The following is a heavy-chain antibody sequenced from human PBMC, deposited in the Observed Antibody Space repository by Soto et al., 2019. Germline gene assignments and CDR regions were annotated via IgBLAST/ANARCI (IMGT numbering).Heavy chain of an antibody. Sequence: QVQLVQSGAEVKKPGSSVKVSCKTSGVSFNNNGIGWVRQAPGHGLEWMGGVSPPFRTSNYARKFQGRISITADAYTGTVNMELSSLTSDDTAQYYCARVLYYGSGSYSPYGMDVWGQGTTVTVSS. J-gene: IGHJ6*02. CDR1: GVSFNNNG. V-gene: IGHV1-69*01. CDR3: ARVLYYGSGSYSPYGMDV. CDR2: VSPPFRTS. D-gene: IGHD3-10*01.